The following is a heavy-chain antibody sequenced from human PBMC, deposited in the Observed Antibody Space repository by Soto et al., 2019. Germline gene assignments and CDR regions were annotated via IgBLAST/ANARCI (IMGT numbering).Heavy chain of an antibody. CDR1: GYTFTDYS. V-gene: IGHV1-3*01. Sequence: ASVKVSCTASGYTFTDYSIHWVRQAPGQRLEWMGWINAGNGNTKYSQKFQGRVTITCDTSASTAYMELNSLRSEDTAVYYCARGLGSYYYDSSGSDYYGMDVWGQGTTVTV. CDR3: ARGLGSYYYDSSGSDYYGMDV. CDR2: INAGNGNT. J-gene: IGHJ6*02. D-gene: IGHD3-22*01.